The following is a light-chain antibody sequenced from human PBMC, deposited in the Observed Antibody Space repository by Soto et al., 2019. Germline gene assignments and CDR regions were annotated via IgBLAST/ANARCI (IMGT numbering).Light chain of an antibody. CDR1: QSVSSNY. CDR2: GAS. CDR3: QLYGSSPYT. Sequence: EIVLTQSPGTLSLSPGERATLSCRASQSVSSNYLAWYQQKPGQTPKLLIYGASSRATGIPDRFSGSGSGTDFTLTISRLEPEDFAVYYCQLYGSSPYTFGQGTKLEIK. J-gene: IGKJ2*01. V-gene: IGKV3-20*01.